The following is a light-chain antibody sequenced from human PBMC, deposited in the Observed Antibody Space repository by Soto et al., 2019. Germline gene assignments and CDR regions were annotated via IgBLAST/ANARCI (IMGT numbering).Light chain of an antibody. CDR2: GAS. V-gene: IGKV1-39*01. CDR1: QNIRKF. J-gene: IGKJ1*01. Sequence: DTQMTQSPSSLSASVGDSVIITCRASQNIRKFLNWYQQKPGKAPKLLIYGASILEGGVPSRFSGSASGTHFTLTITNLQPEDLATYYCQQTNDNPRTFGQGTKVEIK. CDR3: QQTNDNPRT.